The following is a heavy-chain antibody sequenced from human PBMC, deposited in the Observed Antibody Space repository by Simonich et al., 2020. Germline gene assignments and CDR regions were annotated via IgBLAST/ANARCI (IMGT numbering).Heavy chain of an antibody. V-gene: IGHV4-34*12. CDR2: IIHRGST. D-gene: IGHD1-1*01. Sequence: QVQLQQWGAGLLKPSETLSLTCAVYGGSFSGYYWSWIRQPPGKGLEWIGEIIHRGSTNYNPSLKSRVTISVDTSKNQFSLKLSSVTAADTAVYYCARHLQLGPFDYWGQGTLVTVSS. CDR3: ARHLQLGPFDY. CDR1: GGSFSGYY. J-gene: IGHJ4*02.